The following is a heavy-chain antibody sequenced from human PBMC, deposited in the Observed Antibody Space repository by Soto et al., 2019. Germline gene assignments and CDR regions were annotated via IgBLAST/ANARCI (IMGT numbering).Heavy chain of an antibody. CDR1: GGTFSSYA. Sequence: SVKVSCKASGGTFSSYAISWVRQAPGQGLEWMGGIIPIFGTANYAQKFQGRVTITADKSTSTAYMELSSLRSEDTAVYYCAKDGIRGIHMDHWGQGTPVTVSS. CDR2: IIPIFGTA. D-gene: IGHD1-1*01. J-gene: IGHJ4*02. V-gene: IGHV1-69*06. CDR3: AKDGIRGIHMDH.